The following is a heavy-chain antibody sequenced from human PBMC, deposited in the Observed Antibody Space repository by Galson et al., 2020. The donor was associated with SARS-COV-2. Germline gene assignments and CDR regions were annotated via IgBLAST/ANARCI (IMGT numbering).Heavy chain of an antibody. Sequence: GGSLRLSCATSGFIFTEYSLNWVRQAPGQRLEWIPHISAATNTPYYSDSVKGRFTVSRDNAKRSAYLQMNSLRDEDTAVYYCTRDPNQSWIPFDYWGQGTLVTVSS. V-gene: IGHV3-48*02. D-gene: IGHD5-12*01. CDR2: ISAATNTP. CDR1: GFIFTEYS. CDR3: TRDPNQSWIPFDY. J-gene: IGHJ4*02.